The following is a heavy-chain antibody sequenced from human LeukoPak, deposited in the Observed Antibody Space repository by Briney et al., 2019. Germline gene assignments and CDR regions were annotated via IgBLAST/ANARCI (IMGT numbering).Heavy chain of an antibody. D-gene: IGHD3-22*01. CDR3: ARFPTYYYDSSGPL. J-gene: IGHJ4*02. CDR2: ISSSSSYI. Sequence: GGSLRLSCAASGFTFSSYSMNWVRQAPGKGREWVSSISSSSSYIYYADSVKGRFTISRDNAKNSLYLQMNSLRAEDTAVYYCARFPTYYYDSSGPLWGQGTLVTVSS. CDR1: GFTFSSYS. V-gene: IGHV3-21*01.